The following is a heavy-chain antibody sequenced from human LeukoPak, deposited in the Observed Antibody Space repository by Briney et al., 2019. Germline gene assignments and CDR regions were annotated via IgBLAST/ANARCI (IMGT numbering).Heavy chain of an antibody. CDR2: ISGGGDAT. J-gene: IGHJ4*02. V-gene: IGHV3-23*01. CDR3: ARDSSMLRGPLVIYYFDF. Sequence: GGSLRLSCAASGFSFSTYAMSWVRQAPGKGLEWVSTISGGGDATYYADSVKGRFTISRDNSKNTLYLQMNSLRVEDTAVYYCARDSSMLRGPLVIYYFDFWGQGTLVTVSS. D-gene: IGHD3-10*01. CDR1: GFSFSTYA.